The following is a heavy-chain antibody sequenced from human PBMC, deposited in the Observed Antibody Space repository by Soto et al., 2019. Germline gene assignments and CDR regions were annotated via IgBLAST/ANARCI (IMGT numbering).Heavy chain of an antibody. Sequence: RQAPGKGLEWVAVIYTSGGTYYADSVKGRFTISRHNSKNTVYLQMNSLRIDDTALYYCARDDKAWHAFDIWGQGTIVTVSS. V-gene: IGHV3-53*04. CDR2: IYTSGGT. CDR3: ARDDKAWHAFDI. J-gene: IGHJ3*02.